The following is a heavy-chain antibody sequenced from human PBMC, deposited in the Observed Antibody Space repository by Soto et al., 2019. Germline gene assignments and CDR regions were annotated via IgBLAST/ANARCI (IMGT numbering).Heavy chain of an antibody. V-gene: IGHV1-69*08. CDR1: GGTFSSYT. Sequence: QVQLVQSGAEVKKPGSSVKVSCKASGGTFSSYTISWVRQAPGQGLEWMGRIIPILGIANYAQKFQGRVTITADKSTSTAYMELSSLRSEDTAVYYCARDKYYYGSRSLNWFDPWGQGTLVTVSS. CDR2: IIPILGIA. J-gene: IGHJ5*02. D-gene: IGHD3-10*01. CDR3: ARDKYYYGSRSLNWFDP.